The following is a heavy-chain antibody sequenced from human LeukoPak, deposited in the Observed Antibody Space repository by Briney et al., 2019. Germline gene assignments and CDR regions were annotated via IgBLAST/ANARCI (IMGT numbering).Heavy chain of an antibody. Sequence: ASVKVSCKASGYTFTGYYMHWVRQAPGQGLEWMGWINPNSGGTNYAQKFQGWVTMTRDTSIGTAYMELSRLRSDDTAVYYCARDKYYGDYEIYYYYGMDVWGQGTTVTVSS. V-gene: IGHV1-2*04. D-gene: IGHD4-17*01. CDR2: INPNSGGT. J-gene: IGHJ6*02. CDR1: GYTFTGYY. CDR3: ARDKYYGDYEIYYYYGMDV.